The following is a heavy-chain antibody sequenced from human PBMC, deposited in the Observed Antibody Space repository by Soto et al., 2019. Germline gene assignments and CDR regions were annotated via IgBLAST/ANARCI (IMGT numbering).Heavy chain of an antibody. D-gene: IGHD6-19*01. CDR1: CGSINSSSYF. J-gene: IGHJ5*02. CDR2: IYYSGST. Sequence: KPSETLSLTCSVSCGSINSSSYFWGWVRQPPGKGLEWIGSIYYSGSTYYNPSLRSRVTISVDTSKNQFSLKLSSVTAADTAVFYCARHYSSGSRNWFDPWGQGTLVTVSS. V-gene: IGHV4-39*01. CDR3: ARHYSSGSRNWFDP.